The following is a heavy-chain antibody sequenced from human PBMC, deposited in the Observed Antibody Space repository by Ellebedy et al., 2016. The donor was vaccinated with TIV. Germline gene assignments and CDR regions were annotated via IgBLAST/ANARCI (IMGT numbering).Heavy chain of an antibody. D-gene: IGHD4-17*01. CDR1: GFTFSAYW. Sequence: GESLKISCAASGFTFSAYWMTWVRQAPGKGLEWVANINQDGSEKNYVDSVRGRFTISRDNARNSLSLQMNGLTAGDTAGYYCVREDYGDYGINNWFDPWGQGTLVTVSS. V-gene: IGHV3-7*03. CDR3: VREDYGDYGINNWFDP. CDR2: INQDGSEK. J-gene: IGHJ5*02.